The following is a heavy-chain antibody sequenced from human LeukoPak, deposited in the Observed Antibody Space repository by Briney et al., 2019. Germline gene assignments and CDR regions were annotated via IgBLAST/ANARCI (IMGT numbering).Heavy chain of an antibody. J-gene: IGHJ4*02. D-gene: IGHD4-17*01. CDR2: IYYSGST. CDR3: ARVPYGDYLDY. Sequence: SETLSLTCTVSGGSISSYYWSWIRQPPGKGLEWIGYIYYSGSTNYNPSLKSRVTISVDTSKNQFSLKLSSVTAADTAVYYCARVPYGDYLDYWGQGTLVTVSS. CDR1: GGSISSYY. V-gene: IGHV4-59*01.